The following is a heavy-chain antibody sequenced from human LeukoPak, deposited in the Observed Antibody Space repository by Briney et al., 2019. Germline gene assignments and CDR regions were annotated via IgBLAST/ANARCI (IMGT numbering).Heavy chain of an antibody. CDR3: ARWGWFGELFKPFDY. CDR1: GFTFSSYG. CDR2: IRYDGSNK. V-gene: IGHV3-30*02. Sequence: PGGSLRLSCAASGFTFSSYGMHWVRQAPGKGLEWVAFIRYDGSNKYYADSMKGRFTISRDNSKNTLYLQMNSLRAEDTAVYYCARWGWFGELFKPFDYWGQGTLVTVSS. D-gene: IGHD3-10*01. J-gene: IGHJ4*02.